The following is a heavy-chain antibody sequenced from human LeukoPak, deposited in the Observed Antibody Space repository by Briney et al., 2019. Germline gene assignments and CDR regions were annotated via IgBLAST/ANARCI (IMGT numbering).Heavy chain of an antibody. V-gene: IGHV3-11*01. CDR2: INSRGSSM. J-gene: IGHJ4*02. CDR3: ARESSWTFDY. CDR1: GFTLSDYY. D-gene: IGHD3/OR15-3a*01. Sequence: GGSLRLSCVVSGFTLSDYYMGWIRQAPGKGLEWVSYINSRGSSMYYADSVKGRFTISRDNAKYSLFLQMNSLRAEDTAVYHCARESSWTFDYWGQGTLVTVSS.